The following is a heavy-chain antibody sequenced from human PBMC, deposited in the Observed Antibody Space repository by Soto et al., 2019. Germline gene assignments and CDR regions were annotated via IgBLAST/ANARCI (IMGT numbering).Heavy chain of an antibody. D-gene: IGHD2-21*02. J-gene: IGHJ6*02. CDR1: GGSISTDHYH. CDR3: AREDDGGDRDYYGLDV. V-gene: IGHV4-30-4*01. Sequence: PSETLSLTCTVSGGSISTDHYHWTWIRQTPGKGLEWIGYILYSGSIQSNPSLQSRVSMSVDTSKNLFSLKLSSVTAADTAVYFCAREDDGGDRDYYGLDVWGQGTTVTVSS. CDR2: ILYSGSI.